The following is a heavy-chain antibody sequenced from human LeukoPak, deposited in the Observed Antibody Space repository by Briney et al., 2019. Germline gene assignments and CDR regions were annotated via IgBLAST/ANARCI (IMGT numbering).Heavy chain of an antibody. J-gene: IGHJ4*02. V-gene: IGHV3-11*04. Sequence: PGGSLRLSXAASGFTFSDYYMSWIRQAPGKGLEWVSYISSSGSTIYYADSVKGRFTISRDNAKNSLYLQMNSLRAEDTAVYYCARDYGDSLYYFDYWGQGTLVTVSS. D-gene: IGHD4-17*01. CDR2: ISSSGSTI. CDR1: GFTFSDYY. CDR3: ARDYGDSLYYFDY.